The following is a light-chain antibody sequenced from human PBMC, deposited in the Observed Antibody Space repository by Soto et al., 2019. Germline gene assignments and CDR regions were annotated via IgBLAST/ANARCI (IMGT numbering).Light chain of an antibody. CDR3: HQYGSSLGT. Sequence: EIVLTQSPATLSLPPGERATLSCRASQSVSSYLAWYQQKPGQAPRLLIYDASNRATGIPARFSGSGSGTDFTLTISRLEPEDFAVYYCHQYGSSLGTFGQGTKVDIK. J-gene: IGKJ2*01. CDR1: QSVSSY. CDR2: DAS. V-gene: IGKV3-20*01.